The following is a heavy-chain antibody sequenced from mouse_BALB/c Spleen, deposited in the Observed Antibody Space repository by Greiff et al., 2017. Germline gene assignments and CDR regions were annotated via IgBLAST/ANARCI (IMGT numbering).Heavy chain of an antibody. CDR2: IDPENGDT. Sequence: EVQLQQSGAELVRSGASVKLSCTASGFNIKDYYMHWVKQRPEQGLEWIGWIDPENGDTEYAPKFQGKATMTADTSSNTAYLQLSSLTSEDTAVYYCARWRGAPDYWGQGTTLTVSS. CDR1: GFNIKDYY. V-gene: IGHV14-4*02. J-gene: IGHJ2*01. CDR3: ARWRGAPDY. D-gene: IGHD2-3*01.